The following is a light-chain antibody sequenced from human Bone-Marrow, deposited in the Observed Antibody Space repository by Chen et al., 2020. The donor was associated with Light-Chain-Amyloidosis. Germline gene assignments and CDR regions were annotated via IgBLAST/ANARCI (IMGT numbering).Light chain of an antibody. CDR2: WTS. V-gene: IGKV4-1*01. Sequence: IVLTQSPDSLAVSLGERATINFKSSQSLLSASNNKNYLGWYQNKPGQPPKFLISWTSTRESGVPELFSGSGSGTDFTLTISSLQAEDVAVYFCQQYYSAPFTFGPGTKVDIK. CDR3: QQYYSAPFT. J-gene: IGKJ3*01. CDR1: QSLLSASNNKNY.